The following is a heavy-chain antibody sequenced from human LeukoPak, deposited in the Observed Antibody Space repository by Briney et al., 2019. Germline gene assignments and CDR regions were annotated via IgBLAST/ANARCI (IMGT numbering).Heavy chain of an antibody. J-gene: IGHJ3*02. CDR1: GFTFSSYG. CDR2: ISYDGSNK. Sequence: GGSLRLSCAASGFTFSSYGMHWVRQAPGKGLEWVAVISYDGSNKYYADSVKGRFTISRDNSKNTLYLQVNSLRAEDTAVYYCAKLITGTTQDAFDIWGQGTMVTVSS. CDR3: AKLITGTTQDAFDI. D-gene: IGHD1-7*01. V-gene: IGHV3-30*18.